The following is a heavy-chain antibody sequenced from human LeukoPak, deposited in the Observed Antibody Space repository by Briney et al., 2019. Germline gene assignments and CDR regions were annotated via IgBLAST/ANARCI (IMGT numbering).Heavy chain of an antibody. D-gene: IGHD2-2*03. CDR1: GFTFTSYG. CDR2: LSAFNGNT. J-gene: IGHJ5*02. V-gene: IGHV1-18*01. Sequence: ASVKVSYKSSGFTFTSYGITWVRQAPGQGLEWVGWLSAFNGNTIYAQKLQGRDTMTTDTSTRTAYMELGGLRADDTAVYHCARKPGYCSNELCAMLAFDPWGQGTLVTVSS. CDR3: ARKPGYCSNELCAMLAFDP.